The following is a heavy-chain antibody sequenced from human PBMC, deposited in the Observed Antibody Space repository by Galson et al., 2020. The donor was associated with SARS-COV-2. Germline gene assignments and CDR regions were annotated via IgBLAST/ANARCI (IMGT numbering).Heavy chain of an antibody. D-gene: IGHD3-9*01. CDR2: VNTATGNT. V-gene: IGHV1-3*04. J-gene: IGHJ4*02. CDR1: GNIFNNYV. CDR3: AREVRTGPYYFDY. Sequence: ASVKVSCKASGNIFNNYVMDWMRQAPGQSLEWMGWVNTATGNTKYSQKFQGRVTITRDTSANTVYMELDSLTSEDTAVYYCAREVRTGPYYFDYWGQGTLVTVSS.